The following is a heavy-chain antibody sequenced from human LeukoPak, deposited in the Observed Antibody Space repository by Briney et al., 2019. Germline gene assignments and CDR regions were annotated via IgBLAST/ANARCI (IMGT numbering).Heavy chain of an antibody. Sequence: QPGGSPRLSCAASGLTLSSYWMSWVRQAPGKGLEWVANIKQDGSEKYYVDSVKGRFTISRDNAKNSLYLQMNSLRAEDTAVYYCARDSSLLWFGELSPGRYWGQGTLVTVSS. CDR3: ARDSSLLWFGELSPGRY. CDR1: GLTLSSYW. J-gene: IGHJ4*02. CDR2: IKQDGSEK. V-gene: IGHV3-7*01. D-gene: IGHD3-10*01.